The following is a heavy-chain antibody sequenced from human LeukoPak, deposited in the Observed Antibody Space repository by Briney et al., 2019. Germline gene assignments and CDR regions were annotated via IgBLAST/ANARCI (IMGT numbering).Heavy chain of an antibody. CDR1: GDSVSSNSAA. D-gene: IGHD4-17*01. CDR2: TYYRSKWYN. Sequence: SQTLSLTCAISGDSVSSNSAAWHWIRQSPSRGLEWLGRTYYRSKWYNDYAVSVKSRITINPDTSKNQFSLQLNSVTPEDTAVYYCARADHGDYVTPYYFDYWGQETLVTVSS. V-gene: IGHV6-1*01. J-gene: IGHJ4*02. CDR3: ARADHGDYVTPYYFDY.